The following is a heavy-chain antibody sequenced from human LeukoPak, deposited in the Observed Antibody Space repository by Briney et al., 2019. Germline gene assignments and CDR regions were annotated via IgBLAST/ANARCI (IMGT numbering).Heavy chain of an antibody. CDR2: INPSGGGT. CDR3: ARVRGCGGDCYYFDY. V-gene: IGHV1-46*01. CDR1: GFTFTSYY. Sequence: ASVKVSCKASGFTFTSYYMHWVRQAPGQGLESMEIINPSGGGTSYAQRFQGRVTMTRDTSTSTVYMELSSLRSEDTAVYYCARVRGCGGDCYYFDYWGQGTLVTVSS. J-gene: IGHJ4*02. D-gene: IGHD2-21*02.